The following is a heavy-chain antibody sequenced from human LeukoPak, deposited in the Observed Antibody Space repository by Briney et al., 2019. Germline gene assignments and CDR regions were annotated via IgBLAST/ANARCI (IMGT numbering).Heavy chain of an antibody. CDR2: ISSSGSTI. V-gene: IGHV3-48*03. CDR1: GFTFSSYE. J-gene: IGHJ4*02. CDR3: AKDYGSGSYPDY. D-gene: IGHD3-10*01. Sequence: GGSLRLSCAASGFTFSSYEMNWVRQAPGKGLEWVSYISSSGSTIYYADSVKGRFTISRDNSKNTLYLQMNSLRAEDTAVYYCAKDYGSGSYPDYWGQGTLVTVSS.